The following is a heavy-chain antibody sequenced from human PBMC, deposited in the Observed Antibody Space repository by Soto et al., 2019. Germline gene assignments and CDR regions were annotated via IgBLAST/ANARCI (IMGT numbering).Heavy chain of an antibody. CDR2: IYHTGTT. V-gene: IGHV4-30-4*01. D-gene: IGHD2-2*01. Sequence: PSETLSLTCSVSGGSISSIDYFWGWIRQPPGKGLEWIGFIYHTGTTYYNPSLRSRVTISIDTSKSQFSMKLNSVTAADTAVYYCARVMAAMQNWLDPWGQGTLVTVSS. CDR1: GGSISSIDYF. CDR3: ARVMAAMQNWLDP. J-gene: IGHJ5*02.